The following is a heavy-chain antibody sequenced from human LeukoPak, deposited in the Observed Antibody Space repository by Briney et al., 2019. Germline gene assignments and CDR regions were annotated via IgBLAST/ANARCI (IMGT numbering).Heavy chain of an antibody. V-gene: IGHV3-30-3*02. CDR3: AKDQRTMTRRMDV. D-gene: IGHD2-2*01. J-gene: IGHJ6*02. CDR2: ISYDGSNK. Sequence: GGSLRLSCAASGFTFSSYAMHWVRQAPGKGLEWVAVISYDGSNKYYADSVKGRFTISRDNSKNTLYLQMNSLRAEDTAVYYCAKDQRTMTRRMDVWGQGTAVIVSS. CDR1: GFTFSSYA.